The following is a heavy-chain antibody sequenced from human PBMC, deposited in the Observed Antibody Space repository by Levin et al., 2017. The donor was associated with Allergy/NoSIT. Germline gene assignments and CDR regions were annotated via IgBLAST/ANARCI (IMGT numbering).Heavy chain of an antibody. J-gene: IGHJ4*02. D-gene: IGHD3-10*01. CDR3: AREDRVTLTNQGGY. Sequence: ESLKISCTVSGGSISTSSYYWGWIRQPPGKGLEWIGTIYYNGATQYNPSLKSRVTMSVDTSKNQFSLKLTSVTAADTAVFYCAREDRVTLTNQGGYWGQGTLVTVSS. V-gene: IGHV4-39*02. CDR2: IYYNGAT. CDR1: GGSISTSSYY.